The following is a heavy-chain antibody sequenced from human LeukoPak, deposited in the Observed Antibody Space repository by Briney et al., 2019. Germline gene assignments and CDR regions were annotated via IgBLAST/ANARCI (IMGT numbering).Heavy chain of an antibody. J-gene: IGHJ4*02. CDR1: GGSMSAAGYF. Sequence: SQTLSLTCTVSGGSMSAAGYFWSWIRQHPGKGLEWIGNIYYSGATFYNLSLKSRHTISVDTSKNQFSLKVTSVTAADTAVYYCARWSQSYFDNWGQGTLVTVAS. V-gene: IGHV4-31*03. CDR3: ARWSQSYFDN. CDR2: IYYSGAT.